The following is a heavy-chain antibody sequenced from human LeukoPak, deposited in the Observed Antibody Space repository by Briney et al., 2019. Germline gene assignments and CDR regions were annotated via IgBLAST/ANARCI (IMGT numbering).Heavy chain of an antibody. CDR2: IYYSGST. Sequence: KPSETLSLTCTVSGGSISSSSYYWGWIRQPPGKGLEWIGSIYYSGSTYYNPSLKSRVTISVDTSKNQFSLKLSSVTAADTAVYYCARALHSSGWPYYFDYWGQGTLVTVSS. CDR1: GGSISSSSYY. J-gene: IGHJ4*02. V-gene: IGHV4-39*07. D-gene: IGHD6-19*01. CDR3: ARALHSSGWPYYFDY.